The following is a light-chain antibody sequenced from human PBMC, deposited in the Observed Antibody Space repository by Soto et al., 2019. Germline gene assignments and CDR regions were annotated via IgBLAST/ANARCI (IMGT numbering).Light chain of an antibody. Sequence: IHMTQSPSSRSASVVDIVTITFLASQGIRNDLGWYQQKPGKAPKLLIYAASSLQSGVPSRFSGSGSGTDFTLTISSLQPEDFATYYCLQDYNYPRTFGQGTKVDIK. J-gene: IGKJ1*01. CDR2: AAS. CDR3: LQDYNYPRT. V-gene: IGKV1-6*01. CDR1: QGIRND.